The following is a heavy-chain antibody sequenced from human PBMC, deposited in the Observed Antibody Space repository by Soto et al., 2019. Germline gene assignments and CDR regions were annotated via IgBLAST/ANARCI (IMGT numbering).Heavy chain of an antibody. V-gene: IGHV4-31*03. Sequence: SETLSLTCTVSGASISSGGYYWSWIRQHPGKGLEWIGYNYHNGSPYYNPSLQGRISMSVDTSQSQFSLKVNSVTAADTAVYYCARDQYTNSWFIDYWGQGTLVTVSS. D-gene: IGHD6-13*01. CDR1: GASISSGGYY. J-gene: IGHJ4*02. CDR2: NYHNGSP. CDR3: ARDQYTNSWFIDY.